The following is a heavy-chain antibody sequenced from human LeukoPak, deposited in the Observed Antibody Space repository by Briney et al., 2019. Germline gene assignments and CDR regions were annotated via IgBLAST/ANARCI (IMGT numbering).Heavy chain of an antibody. Sequence: ASVKVSCKASGYTFTDYYMHCMRQAPGQGPEWMGWMNPNSGGTNYAQKFQGRVTMTRDTSITTAYMELSSLRSDDTAVYYCAPRRVAADKGFDYWGQGTLVTVSS. CDR1: GYTFTDYY. J-gene: IGHJ4*02. V-gene: IGHV1-2*02. D-gene: IGHD6-19*01. CDR2: MNPNSGGT. CDR3: APRRVAADKGFDY.